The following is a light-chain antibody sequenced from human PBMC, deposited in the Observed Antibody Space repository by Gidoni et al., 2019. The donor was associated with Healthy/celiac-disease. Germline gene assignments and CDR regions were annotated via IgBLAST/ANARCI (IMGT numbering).Light chain of an antibody. V-gene: IGKV1-12*01. Sequence: DIQMTQSPSSVSASVGDRVTITCRASQSSSSWLAGYQQQPRKAPQLLIYAASSLQNRVPSRWSSSGSATNFTLTISSLQPDDFLTYYCQQANSFPLTFGGGTKVEIK. CDR2: AAS. CDR1: QSSSSW. J-gene: IGKJ4*01. CDR3: QQANSFPLT.